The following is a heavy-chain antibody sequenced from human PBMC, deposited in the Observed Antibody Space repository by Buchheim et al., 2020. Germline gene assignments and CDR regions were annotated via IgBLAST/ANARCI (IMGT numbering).Heavy chain of an antibody. CDR1: GFTFSSYA. V-gene: IGHV3-30-3*01. D-gene: IGHD3-22*01. CDR3: ARDLYPYYYDSSGYYYHYYYGMDV. CDR2: ISYDGSNK. J-gene: IGHJ6*02. Sequence: QVQLVESGGGVVQPGRSLRLSCAASGFTFSSYAMHWVRQAPGKGLEWVAVISYDGSNKYYADSVKGRFTISRDNSKNTLYLQMNSLGAEDTAVYYCARDLYPYYYDSSGYYYHYYYGMDVWGQGTT.